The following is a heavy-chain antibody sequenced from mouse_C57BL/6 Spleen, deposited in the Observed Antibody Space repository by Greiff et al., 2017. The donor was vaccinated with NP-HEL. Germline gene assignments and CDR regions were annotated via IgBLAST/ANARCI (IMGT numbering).Heavy chain of an antibody. Sequence: DVHLVESGGDLVKPGGSLKLSCAASGFTFSSYGMSWVRQTPDKRLEWVATISSGGSYTYYPDSVKGRFTISRDNAKNTLYLQMSSLKSEDTAMYYCARDFTGTYWYFDVWGTGTTVTVSS. CDR1: GFTFSSYG. J-gene: IGHJ1*03. CDR2: ISSGGSYT. CDR3: ARDFTGTYWYFDV. D-gene: IGHD4-1*01. V-gene: IGHV5-6*01.